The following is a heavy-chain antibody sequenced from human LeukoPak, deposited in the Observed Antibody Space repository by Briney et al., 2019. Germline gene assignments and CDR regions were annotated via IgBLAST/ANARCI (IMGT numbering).Heavy chain of an antibody. CDR2: INPNSGGT. CDR1: GYTFTSYD. D-gene: IGHD5-18*01. Sequence: ASVKVSCKASGYTFTSYDINWVRQATGQGLEWMGWINPNSGGTNYAQKFQGRVTMTRDTSISTAYMELSRLRSDDTAVYYCARVGYSSRTYNWFDPWGQGTLVTVSS. V-gene: IGHV1-2*02. CDR3: ARVGYSSRTYNWFDP. J-gene: IGHJ5*02.